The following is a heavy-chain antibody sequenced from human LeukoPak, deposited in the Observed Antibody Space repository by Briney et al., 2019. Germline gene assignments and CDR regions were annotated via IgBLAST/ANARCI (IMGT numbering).Heavy chain of an antibody. CDR2: ISSSGSTI. Sequence: PGGSLRLSCAASGFTFSDYYMSWIRQAPGKGLEWVSYISSSGSTIYYADSVKGRFTISRDNAKNTLYLQMNSLRAEDTAVYYCARGPSHSSSWYGLDDWGQGALVTVFS. CDR1: GFTFSDYY. CDR3: ARGPSHSSSWYGLDD. V-gene: IGHV3-11*04. J-gene: IGHJ4*02. D-gene: IGHD6-13*01.